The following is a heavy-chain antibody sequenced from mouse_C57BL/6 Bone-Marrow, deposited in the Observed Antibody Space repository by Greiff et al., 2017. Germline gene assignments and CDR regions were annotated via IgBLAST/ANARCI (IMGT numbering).Heavy chain of an antibody. V-gene: IGHV1-82*01. CDR3: ARTGTGYFDY. CDR2: IYPGDGDT. D-gene: IGHD4-1*01. Sequence: QVQLQQSGPELVKPGASVKISCKASGYAFSSSWMNWVKQRPGKGLEWIGRIYPGDGDTNYNGKFKGKATLTADKSSSTAYMQLSSLTSEDSAVYFCARTGTGYFDYWGQGTTLTVSS. CDR1: GYAFSSSW. J-gene: IGHJ2*01.